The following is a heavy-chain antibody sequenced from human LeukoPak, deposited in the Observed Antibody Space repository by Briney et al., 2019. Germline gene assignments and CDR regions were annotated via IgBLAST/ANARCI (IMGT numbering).Heavy chain of an antibody. J-gene: IGHJ4*02. Sequence: SETLSLTCTVSGGSISSRTCYWGWIRQPPGKGLEWIGNIYYGGSTYYNPSLKSRVTISVDTSKNQFSLKLSSVTAADTAVFYCARYYRNGPLDYWGQGTLVTVSS. CDR2: IYYGGST. D-gene: IGHD1-26*01. CDR1: GGSISSRTCY. CDR3: ARYYRNGPLDY. V-gene: IGHV4-39*01.